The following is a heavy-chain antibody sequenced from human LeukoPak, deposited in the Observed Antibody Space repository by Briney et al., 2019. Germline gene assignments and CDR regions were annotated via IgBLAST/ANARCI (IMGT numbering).Heavy chain of an antibody. V-gene: IGHV4-39*01. CDR1: GGSISSSSYY. J-gene: IGHJ4*02. D-gene: IGHD3-22*01. CDR2: IYYSGST. Sequence: SETLSLTCTVSGGSISSSSYYWGWIRQPPGKGLEWIGSIYYSGSTYYNPSLKSRVTISVDTSKNQFSLKLSSVTAADTAVYYCARRYFYDSGGYYYYFDYWGQGTLVTVPS. CDR3: ARRYFYDSGGYYYYFDY.